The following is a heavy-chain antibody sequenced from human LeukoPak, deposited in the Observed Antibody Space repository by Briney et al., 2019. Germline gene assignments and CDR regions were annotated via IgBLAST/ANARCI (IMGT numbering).Heavy chain of an antibody. CDR2: ISFNSMNI. Sequence: GSLRLSCAASGFTFSSFSMSWVRQAPGKGLEWVSSISFNSMNIYYADSVKGRFTISRDNAGNSLFLQMSSLRAEDTAVYFCARDHSGWYNYYFDSWGQGTLVTVSS. CDR3: ARDHSGWYNYYFDS. V-gene: IGHV3-21*06. J-gene: IGHJ4*02. CDR1: GFTFSSFS. D-gene: IGHD6-19*01.